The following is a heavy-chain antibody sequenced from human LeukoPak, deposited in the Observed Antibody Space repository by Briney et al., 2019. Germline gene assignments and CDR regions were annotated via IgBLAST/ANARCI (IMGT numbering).Heavy chain of an antibody. CDR3: ARDRGNYGSGTGEDNGMDV. CDR1: GFTLRSYD. CDR2: IGTAGDT. V-gene: IGHV3-13*04. Sequence: GGSLRLSCAASGFTLRSYDMHWVRQATGKGLEWVSAIGTAGDTYYPGSVKGRFTISRENAKNSLYLQMNSLRAGDTAVYYCARDRGNYGSGTGEDNGMDVWGQGTTVTVSS. D-gene: IGHD3-10*01. J-gene: IGHJ6*02.